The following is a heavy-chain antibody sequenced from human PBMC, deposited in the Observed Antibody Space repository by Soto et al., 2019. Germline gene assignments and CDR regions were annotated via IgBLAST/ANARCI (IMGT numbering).Heavy chain of an antibody. J-gene: IGHJ6*02. CDR1: GGTFSSYA. Sequence: GASVKVSCKASGGTFSSYAISWVRQAPGQGLEWMGGIIPIFGTANYAQKFQGRVTITADESTSTAYMELSSLRSEHTAVYYCASPLDTAMVGPSYFGMDVWGQGTTVTVAS. V-gene: IGHV1-69*13. D-gene: IGHD5-18*01. CDR2: IIPIFGTA. CDR3: ASPLDTAMVGPSYFGMDV.